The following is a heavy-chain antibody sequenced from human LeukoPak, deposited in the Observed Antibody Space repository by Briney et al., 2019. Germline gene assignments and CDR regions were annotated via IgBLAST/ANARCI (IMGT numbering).Heavy chain of an antibody. Sequence: GGSLRLSGARSGFTFSSVAMHRARQAPGKGLEWVAVISYDGSNKYYADSVKGRFTISRDNSKNTLYLQMNSLRAEDTAVYYCARCGVSTMIVVLDGDWRQGTLVTVSS. CDR3: ARCGVSTMIVVLDGD. V-gene: IGHV3-30-3*01. D-gene: IGHD3-22*01. J-gene: IGHJ4*02. CDR1: GFTFSSVA. CDR2: ISYDGSNK.